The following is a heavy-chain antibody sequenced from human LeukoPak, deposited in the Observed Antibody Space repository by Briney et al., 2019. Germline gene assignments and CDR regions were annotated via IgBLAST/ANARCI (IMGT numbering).Heavy chain of an antibody. J-gene: IGHJ4*02. D-gene: IGHD5-18*01. CDR2: IIPIFGTV. CDR3: ARVSTEVDTAMAVFDY. Sequence: SVKVSCKASGGTFASYAISWVRQAPGQGLEWMGRIIPIFGTVNYAQKFQGRVTMTTDESTSTAYMGLSSLRAEDTAVYYCARVSTEVDTAMAVFDYWGQGTLVTVSS. V-gene: IGHV1-69*05. CDR1: GGTFASYA.